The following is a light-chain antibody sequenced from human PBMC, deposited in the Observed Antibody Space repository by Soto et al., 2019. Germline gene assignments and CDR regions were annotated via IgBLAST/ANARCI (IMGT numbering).Light chain of an antibody. CDR3: LQDEFPPCA. CDR1: QGIRND. CDR2: GAS. Sequence: ASQMTQSPSSLSASVGDRVTITCRASQGIRNDLGWYQQKPGKPPKLLIYGASKLQSGVPSRFSDSGSGPEFTPSISSLQPEDFATYYCLQDEFPPCAFGQGTTLALK. V-gene: IGKV1-6*01. J-gene: IGKJ2*02.